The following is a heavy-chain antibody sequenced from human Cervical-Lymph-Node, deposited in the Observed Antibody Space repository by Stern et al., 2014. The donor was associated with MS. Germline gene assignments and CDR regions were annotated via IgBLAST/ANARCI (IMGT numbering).Heavy chain of an antibody. D-gene: IGHD4-23*01. CDR2: IWYDGSNK. CDR1: GFTFSSYG. Sequence: DQLVESGGGVVQPGRSLRLSCAASGFTFSSYGIHWVRQAPGKGLEWVAVIWYDGSNKYYADSVKGRFTISRDNSKNTLYLQMNSLRAEDMAVYYCAREGGNTAEYFQHWGQGTLVTVSS. V-gene: IGHV3-33*01. J-gene: IGHJ1*01. CDR3: AREGGNTAEYFQH.